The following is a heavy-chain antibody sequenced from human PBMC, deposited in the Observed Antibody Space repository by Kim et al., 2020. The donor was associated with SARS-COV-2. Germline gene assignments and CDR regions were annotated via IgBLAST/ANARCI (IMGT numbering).Heavy chain of an antibody. CDR3: ARGAVEQWLVIYGMDV. J-gene: IGHJ6*02. Sequence: ASVKVSCKASGYTFTGYYMHWVRQAPGQGLEWMGWINPNSGGTNYAQKFQGRVTMTRDTSISTAYMELSRLRSDDTAVYYCARGAVEQWLVIYGMDVWGQGTTVTVSS. V-gene: IGHV1-2*02. CDR1: GYTFTGYY. CDR2: INPNSGGT. D-gene: IGHD6-19*01.